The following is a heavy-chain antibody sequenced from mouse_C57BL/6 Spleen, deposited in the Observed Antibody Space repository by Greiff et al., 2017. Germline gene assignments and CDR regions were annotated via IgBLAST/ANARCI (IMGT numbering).Heavy chain of an antibody. Sequence: QVQLQQSGAELVKPGASVKLSCKASGYTFTEYTIHWVKQRSGQGLEWIGWFYPGSGSIKYNEKFKDKVTLTADKSSSTVYMELSRLTSEDSAVYFCARHETPLYYYGSSPYFDYWGQGTTLTVSS. CDR3: ARHETPLYYYGSSPYFDY. V-gene: IGHV1-62-2*01. CDR2: FYPGSGSI. J-gene: IGHJ2*01. D-gene: IGHD1-1*01. CDR1: GYTFTEYT.